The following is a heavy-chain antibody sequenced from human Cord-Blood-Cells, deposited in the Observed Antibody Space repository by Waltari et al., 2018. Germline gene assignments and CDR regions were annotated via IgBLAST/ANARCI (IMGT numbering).Heavy chain of an antibody. V-gene: IGHV4-39*01. CDR3: ARHRDIVVVPAAFDY. D-gene: IGHD2-2*01. CDR2: IYYSGST. CDR1: GGSISSSSYY. J-gene: IGHJ4*02. Sequence: QLQLQESGPGLVKPSETLSLTCTVSGGSISSSSYYWGWIRQPPGKGLEWIGSIYYSGSTYSNPSLKSRVTISVDTSKNQFSLKLSSVTAADTAVYYCARHRDIVVVPAAFDYWGQGTLVTVSS.